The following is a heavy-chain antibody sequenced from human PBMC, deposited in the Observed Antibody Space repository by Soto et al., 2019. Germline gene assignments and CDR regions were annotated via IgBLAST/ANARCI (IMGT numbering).Heavy chain of an antibody. J-gene: IGHJ4*02. V-gene: IGHV2-5*02. CDR2: IYWDDDR. CDR1: GFSLSTSGVA. D-gene: IGHD5-12*01. CDR3: AHSQRGPRDF. Sequence: QITLKESGPMLVRPTQTLTLTCTFSGFSLSTSGVAVAWIRQPPGEAPEWLALIYWDDDRRYNSSLKSRLTITRDTSKDQVVLTMTNMDPMDTATYFCAHSQRGPRDFWGPGILVTVSS.